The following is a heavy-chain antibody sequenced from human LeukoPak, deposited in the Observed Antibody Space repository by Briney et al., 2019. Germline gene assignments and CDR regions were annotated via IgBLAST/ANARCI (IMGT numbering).Heavy chain of an antibody. Sequence: SQTLSLTCTVSGGSISSGGYYWSRIRQHPGKGLEWIGYIYYSGSTYYNPSLKSRVTISVDTSKNQFSLKLSSVTAADTAVYYCARDLTMVRGGLDVWGKGTTVTVSS. J-gene: IGHJ6*04. D-gene: IGHD3-10*01. CDR3: ARDLTMVRGGLDV. CDR2: IYYSGST. V-gene: IGHV4-31*03. CDR1: GGSISSGGYY.